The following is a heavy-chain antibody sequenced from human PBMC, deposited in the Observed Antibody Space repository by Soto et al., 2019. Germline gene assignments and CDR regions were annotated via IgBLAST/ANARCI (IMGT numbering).Heavy chain of an antibody. J-gene: IGHJ5*02. Sequence: SETLSLTCTVSGGSISSGDYYWSWIRQPPGKGLEWVAYIFYSGSTYYNPSLKSRVTISVDTSKNQFSLKLSSVTAADTAVYYCAAGRLGYCSSSSCYWFDPWGQGTRVTVSS. CDR3: AAGRLGYCSSSSCYWFDP. CDR2: IFYSGST. CDR1: GGSISSGDYY. V-gene: IGHV4-30-4*01. D-gene: IGHD2-2*01.